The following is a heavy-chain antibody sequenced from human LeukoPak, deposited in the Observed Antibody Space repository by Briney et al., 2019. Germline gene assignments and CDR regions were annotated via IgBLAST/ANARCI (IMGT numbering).Heavy chain of an antibody. CDR1: GGSISSGDYY. Sequence: SQTLSLTCTVSGGSISSGDYYWSWIRQPPGKGLEWIGYIYYSGSTYYNPSLKSRVTISVDTSKNQFPLKLSSVTAADTAVYYCAREARYYYDSSGYYYALDYWGQGTLVTVSS. D-gene: IGHD3-22*01. V-gene: IGHV4-30-4*01. CDR2: IYYSGST. J-gene: IGHJ4*02. CDR3: AREARYYYDSSGYYYALDY.